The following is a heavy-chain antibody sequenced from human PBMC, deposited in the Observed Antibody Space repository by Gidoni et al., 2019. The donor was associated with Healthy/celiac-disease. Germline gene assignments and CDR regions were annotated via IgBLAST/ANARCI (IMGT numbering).Heavy chain of an antibody. CDR1: GGSISSYY. Sequence: QVQLQESGPGLVKPSETLSLTCTVSGGSISSYYWSWIRQPPGKGLEWIGYIYYSGSTNYNPSLKSRVTISVDTSKNQFSLKLSSVTAADTAVYYCARVKSSSKVYYGMDVWGQGTTVTVSS. CDR3: ARVKSSSKVYYGMDV. D-gene: IGHD6-13*01. J-gene: IGHJ6*02. V-gene: IGHV4-59*01. CDR2: IYYSGST.